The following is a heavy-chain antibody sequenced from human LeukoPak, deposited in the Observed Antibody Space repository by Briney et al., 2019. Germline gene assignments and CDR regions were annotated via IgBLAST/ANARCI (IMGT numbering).Heavy chain of an antibody. CDR2: ISAYNGNT. CDR3: ARDSVVVVPAAILDYYYYGMDV. J-gene: IGHJ6*02. V-gene: IGHV1-18*01. CDR1: GYTFTSYG. D-gene: IGHD2-2*01. Sequence: ASVKVSCKASGYTFTSYGIGWVRQAPGQGLEWMGWISAYNGNTNYAQKLQGRVTMTTDTSTSTAYMELRSLRSDDTAVYYCARDSVVVVPAAILDYYYYGMDVWGQGTTVTVSS.